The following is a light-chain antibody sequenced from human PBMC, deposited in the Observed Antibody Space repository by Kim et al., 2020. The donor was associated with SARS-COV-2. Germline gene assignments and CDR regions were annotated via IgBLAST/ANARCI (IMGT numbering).Light chain of an antibody. V-gene: IGKV3-15*01. CDR1: QSVSSN. Sequence: EIVMTQSPATLSVSPGERATLSCRASQSVSSNLAWYQQKPGQAPRLLIYGASTRATGIPARFSGSGSGTEFSFTISSLQSEDFAVYYCQQNNNWPQTFGQGTKVDIK. J-gene: IGKJ1*01. CDR3: QQNNNWPQT. CDR2: GAS.